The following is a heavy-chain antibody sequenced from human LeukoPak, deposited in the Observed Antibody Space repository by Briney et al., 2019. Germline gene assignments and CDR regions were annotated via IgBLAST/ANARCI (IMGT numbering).Heavy chain of an antibody. CDR3: AKDFGDFRTDY. CDR2: SDYTGSK. CDR1: GGSISRSGYY. V-gene: IGHV4-39*01. D-gene: IGHD4-17*01. Sequence: SETLSPTCTVSGGSISRSGYYWAWIRQPPGKGLEWIAGSDYTGSKTYNPSLKSRVTVSVDTSKNQFFLKLTSVTAADTAVYYCAKDFGDFRTDYWGQGTLVTVSS. J-gene: IGHJ4*02.